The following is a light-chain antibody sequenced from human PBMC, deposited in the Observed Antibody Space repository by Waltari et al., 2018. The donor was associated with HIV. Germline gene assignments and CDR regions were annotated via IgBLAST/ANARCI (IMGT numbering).Light chain of an antibody. Sequence: QSALTQPASVSGSPGQSITISCTGTSSDVGSYNLVSWYQQHPGKAPKLMIYEVSKLPSGVSNRFSGSKAGNTASLTISWLQAEDEADYYCCSYAGSSTFYVGFGGGTKLTVL. J-gene: IGLJ2*01. V-gene: IGLV2-23*02. CDR1: SSDVGSYNL. CDR2: EVS. CDR3: CSYAGSSTFYVG.